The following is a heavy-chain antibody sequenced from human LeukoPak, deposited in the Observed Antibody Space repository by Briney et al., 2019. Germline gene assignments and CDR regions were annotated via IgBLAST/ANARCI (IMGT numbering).Heavy chain of an antibody. CDR3: ASGVVVITDGDYFDY. D-gene: IGHD3-22*01. CDR1: GFTFSSYA. J-gene: IGHJ4*02. Sequence: PGGSLRLSCAASGFTFSSYAMSWVRQAPGKGLEWVSAISGSGGSTDYADSVKGRFTISRDNSKNTLYLQMNSLRAEDTAVYYCASGVVVITDGDYFDYWGQGTLVTVSS. CDR2: ISGSGGST. V-gene: IGHV3-23*01.